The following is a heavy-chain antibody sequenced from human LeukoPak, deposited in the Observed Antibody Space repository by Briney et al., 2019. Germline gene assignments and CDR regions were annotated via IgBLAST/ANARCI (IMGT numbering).Heavy chain of an antibody. V-gene: IGHV1-2*02. CDR2: INPNSGGT. J-gene: IGHJ4*02. D-gene: IGHD3-22*01. CDR1: GYTFTCYY. CDR3: ARERNYYDSSGYYL. Sequence: ASVKVSCKASGYTFTCYYMHWVRQAPGQGLEWMGWINPNSGGTNYAQKFQGRVTMTRDTSISTAYMELSRLRSDDTAVYYCARERNYYDSSGYYLWGQGTLVTVSS.